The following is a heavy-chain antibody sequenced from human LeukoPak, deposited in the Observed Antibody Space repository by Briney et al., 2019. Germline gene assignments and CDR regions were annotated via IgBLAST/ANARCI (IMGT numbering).Heavy chain of an antibody. D-gene: IGHD3-22*01. Sequence: GRSLRLSCAASEFTFSTYAMHWVRQAPGKGLEWVAVISCDGSNKYYADSVKGRFTISRDNSKSTLYLQMNNLRADDTAVYSCARDRAGYYDSSGPLDYWGQGTLVTVSS. CDR3: ARDRAGYYDSSGPLDY. J-gene: IGHJ4*02. CDR2: ISCDGSNK. V-gene: IGHV3-30-3*01. CDR1: EFTFSTYA.